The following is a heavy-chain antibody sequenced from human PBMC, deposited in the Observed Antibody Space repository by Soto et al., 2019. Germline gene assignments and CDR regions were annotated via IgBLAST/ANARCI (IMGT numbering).Heavy chain of an antibody. CDR1: GGTFSSYA. CDR2: IIPIFGTA. Sequence: SVKVSCKASGGTFSSYAISWVRQAPGQGLEWMGGIIPIFGTANYAQKFQGRVTITADESTSTAYMELSSLRSEDTAVYYCAGRWPHDACDIWGKGTMITVAS. J-gene: IGHJ3*02. D-gene: IGHD3-16*02. CDR3: AGRWPHDACDI. V-gene: IGHV1-69*13.